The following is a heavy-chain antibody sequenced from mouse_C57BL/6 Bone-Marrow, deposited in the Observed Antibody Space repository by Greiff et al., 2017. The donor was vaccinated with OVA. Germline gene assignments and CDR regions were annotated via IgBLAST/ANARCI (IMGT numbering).Heavy chain of an antibody. V-gene: IGHV1-54*01. CDR1: GYAFTNYL. D-gene: IGHD1-1*01. CDR3: ARSTTVVASGYFDY. J-gene: IGHJ2*01. CDR2: INPGSGGT. Sequence: VQLQQSGAELVRPGTSVKVSCKASGYAFTNYLIEWVKQRPGQGLEWIGVINPGSGGTNYNEKFKGKATLTAHKSSSTAYMQLSSLTSEDSAVYFCARSTTVVASGYFDYWGQGTTLTVSS.